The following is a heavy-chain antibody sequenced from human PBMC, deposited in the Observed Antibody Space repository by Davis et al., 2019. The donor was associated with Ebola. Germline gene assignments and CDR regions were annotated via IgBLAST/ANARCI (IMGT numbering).Heavy chain of an antibody. D-gene: IGHD3-10*01. CDR2: MSGSGST. CDR3: ARDRGIRAFDY. Sequence: PGGSLRLSCAASGFTFASYSMTWVRQAPGKGLEWVSGMSGSGSTYYADSVKGRFTFSRDNSKNTLYLQMNSLRAEDTAVYYCARDRGIRAFDYWGQGTLVTVSS. CDR1: GFTFASYS. J-gene: IGHJ4*02. V-gene: IGHV3-23*01.